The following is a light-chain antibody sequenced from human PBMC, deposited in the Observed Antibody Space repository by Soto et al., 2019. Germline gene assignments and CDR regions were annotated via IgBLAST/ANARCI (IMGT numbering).Light chain of an antibody. Sequence: DIVLTQSPLSLSVTPGEPASISCRSSQSLLYSNGYNYLDWYLQKPGQSPKLLIYWGSDRASGVPDGFSGTGSGTDFTLKISRVEAEDVGIYYCMQALQTPPYTFGQGTKLEIK. CDR3: MQALQTPPYT. J-gene: IGKJ2*01. V-gene: IGKV2-28*01. CDR1: QSLLYSNGYNY. CDR2: WGS.